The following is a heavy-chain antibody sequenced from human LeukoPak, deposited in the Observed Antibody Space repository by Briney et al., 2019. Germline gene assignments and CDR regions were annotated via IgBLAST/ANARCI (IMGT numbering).Heavy chain of an antibody. J-gene: IGHJ4*02. Sequence: GASVTVSFKASGYTFTSYDINGVRQATGQGLEWMGWISAYNGKTNFAQKLQGRVIITTDTSTNKAYVELNSLRSDDTAVYYCERDSDYYDSSGYYAWPTGYWGQGTLVNVSS. CDR3: ERDSDYYDSSGYYAWPTGY. CDR1: GYTFTSYD. V-gene: IGHV1-18*01. D-gene: IGHD3-22*01. CDR2: ISAYNGKT.